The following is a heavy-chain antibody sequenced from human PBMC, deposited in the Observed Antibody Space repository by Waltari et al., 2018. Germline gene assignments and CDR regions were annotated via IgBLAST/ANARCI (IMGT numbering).Heavy chain of an antibody. J-gene: IGHJ3*01. D-gene: IGHD6-19*01. CDR2: VDTEDGET. V-gene: IGHV1-69-2*01. CDR3: ATALGDSSSASRPFDF. CDR1: GYPFSDYY. Sequence: EVQLLQSGAELKEPGTTVRISCKVSGYPFSDYYIHWVQQAPGKGLRWMGLVDTEDGETIYADNFQGRVTISADTSTDTAFMELSSLRSEDTAVFYCATALGDSSSASRPFDFWGQGTMITVSS.